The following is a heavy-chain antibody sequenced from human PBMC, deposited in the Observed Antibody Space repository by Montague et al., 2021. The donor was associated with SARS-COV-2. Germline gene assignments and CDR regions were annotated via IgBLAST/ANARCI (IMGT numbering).Heavy chain of an antibody. CDR3: ARIPVGSKYYFDF. D-gene: IGHD2-2*01. V-gene: IGHV6-1*01. CDR2: TYYRSKWYN. Sequence: CAISGDSVSGNIATWSWNRQSPAIHLEWLGRTYYRSKWYNDYAESVKSRITIDPDTSKHQFSLHLNAVTPEDTAVYYCARIPVGSKYYFDFWGQGTLVTVSS. J-gene: IGHJ4*02. CDR1: GDSVSGNIAT.